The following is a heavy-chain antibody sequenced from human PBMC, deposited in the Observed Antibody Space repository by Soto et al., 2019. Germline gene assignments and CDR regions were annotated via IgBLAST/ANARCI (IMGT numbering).Heavy chain of an antibody. V-gene: IGHV1-69*06. CDR3: ARGVGPYYYDSSGSQVSYYYYYYGMDV. CDR1: GGTFSSYA. CDR2: IIPIFGTA. D-gene: IGHD3-22*01. Sequence: GASVKVSCKASGGTFSSYAISWVRQAPGQGLEWMGGIIPIFGTANYTQKFQGRVTITADKSTSTAYMELSSLRSEDTAVYYCARGVGPYYYDSSGSQVSYYYYYYGMDVWGQGTTVTVSS. J-gene: IGHJ6*02.